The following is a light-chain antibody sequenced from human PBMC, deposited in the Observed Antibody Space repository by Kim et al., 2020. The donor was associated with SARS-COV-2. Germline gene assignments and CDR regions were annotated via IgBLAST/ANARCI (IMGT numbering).Light chain of an antibody. J-gene: IGKJ2*01. V-gene: IGKV1-5*03. Sequence: LSASVGDRVTITCRASQTSSSSLAWFQQKPGKAPKLLIYKVSTLQNGVPIRFSGSGSGTEFTLTISSLQPDEFATYYCQQYSIYSTFGQGTKLEI. CDR3: QQYSIYST. CDR2: KVS. CDR1: QTSSSS.